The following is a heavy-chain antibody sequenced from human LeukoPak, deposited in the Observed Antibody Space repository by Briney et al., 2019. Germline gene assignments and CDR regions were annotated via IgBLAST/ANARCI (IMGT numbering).Heavy chain of an antibody. CDR2: ISYDGSNK. CDR3: ARKAFASGNYHWFDP. Sequence: GRSLRLSCAASGFTFSNHDMHWVRQAPGKGLEWVAVISYDGSNKNYADSVKGRFTISRDNSKNTLYLQLNSLRTEDTAIYYCARKAFASGNYHWFDPWGQGTLVTVSS. V-gene: IGHV3-30*03. CDR1: GFTFSNHD. D-gene: IGHD3-10*01. J-gene: IGHJ5*02.